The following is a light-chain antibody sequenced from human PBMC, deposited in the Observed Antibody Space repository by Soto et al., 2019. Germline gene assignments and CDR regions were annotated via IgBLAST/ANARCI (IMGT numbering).Light chain of an antibody. CDR1: SSDVGGYNY. J-gene: IGLJ1*01. Sequence: QSALTQPASVSGSPGRSITISCTGTSSDVGGYNYVSWYQQHPGKAPKLMIYEVSNRPSGVSNRFSGSKSGNTASLTISGLQAEDEADYYCSSYTSSSNYVFGTGTKLTVL. CDR3: SSYTSSSNYV. CDR2: EVS. V-gene: IGLV2-14*01.